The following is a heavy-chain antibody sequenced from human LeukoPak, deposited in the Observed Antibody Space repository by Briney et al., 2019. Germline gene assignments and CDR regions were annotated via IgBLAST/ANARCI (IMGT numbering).Heavy chain of an antibody. V-gene: IGHV3-9*01. J-gene: IGHJ4*02. D-gene: IGHD1-14*01. CDR1: GFTFDDYA. Sequence: PGGSLRLSCAASGFTFDDYAMHWVRQTPGKGLEWVSGISWNSGRIEYADSVKGRFTISRDNAKNSLYLQMESLRTEDTAFYFCVKDMGMQPGNYFDYWGQGNLVTVSS. CDR2: ISWNSGRI. CDR3: VKDMGMQPGNYFDY.